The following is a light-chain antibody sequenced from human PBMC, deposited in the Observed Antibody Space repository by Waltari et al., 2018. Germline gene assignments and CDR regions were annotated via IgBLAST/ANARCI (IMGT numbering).Light chain of an antibody. CDR1: SDDIGAYSY. CDR2: DLT. V-gene: IGLV2-14*03. CDR3: SAYTSRGTLK. J-gene: IGLJ2*01. Sequence: QSALTQPASVSGSPGQSITISCTGTSDDIGAYSYVTWYHPRPAKVPQRIFYDLTERPSWCPTRYSGSKSGSTASLTVAGLQAGDEGLFYCSAYTSRGTLKFGGGTRVTVL.